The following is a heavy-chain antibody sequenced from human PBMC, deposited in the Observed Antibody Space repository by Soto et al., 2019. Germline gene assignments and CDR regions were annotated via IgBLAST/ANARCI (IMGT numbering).Heavy chain of an antibody. Sequence: QVQLVQSGADVKKPGASVKVSCKASGYTFTAYGVSWLRQAPGQGLEWMGWISPYSGDRNYVQKFQDRVTLTTDTSTNTAYMELTSLKSDDTAMYYCAIQLTDAFETWGQGTMVIVSS. J-gene: IGHJ3*02. CDR1: GYTFTAYG. D-gene: IGHD3-9*01. V-gene: IGHV1-18*01. CDR2: ISPYSGDR. CDR3: AIQLTDAFET.